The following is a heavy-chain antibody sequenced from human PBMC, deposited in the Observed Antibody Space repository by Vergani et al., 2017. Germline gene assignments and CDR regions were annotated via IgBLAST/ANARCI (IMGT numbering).Heavy chain of an antibody. V-gene: IGHV3-33*08. CDR3: ANGGVPAAFDAFDI. CDR2: IWYDGSNK. D-gene: IGHD2-2*01. CDR1: GFTFSSYG. J-gene: IGHJ3*02. Sequence: QVQLVESGGGVVQPGMSLSLSCAASGFTFSSYGMHWVRQAPGKGLEWVAVIWYDGSNKYYADSVKGRFTISRDNSKNTLYLQMNSLRAEDTAVYYCANGGVPAAFDAFDIWGQGTMVTVSS.